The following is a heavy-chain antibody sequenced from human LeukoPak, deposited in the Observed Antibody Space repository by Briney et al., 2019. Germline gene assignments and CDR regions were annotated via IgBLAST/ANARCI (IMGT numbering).Heavy chain of an antibody. Sequence: GGSLRLSCAASGFTVSSNYMSWVRQAPGKGLEWVSTIYSGTTTYYADSVKGRFTISRDNSKNTLYLQMNSLRGEDTAVYYCAREALRLDAFDIWGQGTMVTVSS. CDR3: AREALRLDAFDI. V-gene: IGHV3-66*02. D-gene: IGHD3-16*01. CDR2: IYSGTTT. CDR1: GFTVSSNY. J-gene: IGHJ3*02.